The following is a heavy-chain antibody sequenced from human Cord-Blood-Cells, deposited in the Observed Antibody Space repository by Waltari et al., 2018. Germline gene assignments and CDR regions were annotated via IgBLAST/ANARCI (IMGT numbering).Heavy chain of an antibody. Sequence: QVQLVQSGAEVKKPGASVKVSCKASGYTFTGYYMHWVRQAPGQGLEWMGWINPNSGGTNYAQKFQGRVTMTRDTSISTAYMELSRLRSVDTAVYYCARGGSLGIINSLSWYFDLWGRGTLVTVSS. J-gene: IGHJ2*01. D-gene: IGHD3-16*01. CDR1: GYTFTGYY. CDR3: ARGGSLGIINSLSWYFDL. CDR2: INPNSGGT. V-gene: IGHV1-2*02.